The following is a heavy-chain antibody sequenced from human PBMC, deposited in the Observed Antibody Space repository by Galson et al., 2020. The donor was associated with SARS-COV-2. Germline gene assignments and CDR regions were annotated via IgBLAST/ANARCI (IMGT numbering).Heavy chain of an antibody. D-gene: IGHD3-10*01. J-gene: IGHJ4*02. V-gene: IGHV4-34*08. Sequence: SETLSLTCAVHGATFSGYSWTWIRQTPGKGLEWIGEINHSGSTNYNPSLTSRLTLLADTSKNQFSLRLTSVTAADTSVYYCARTDATSGSGTLDYWCQGTLVTVSS. CDR3: ARTDATSGSGTLDY. CDR2: INHSGST. CDR1: GATFSGYS.